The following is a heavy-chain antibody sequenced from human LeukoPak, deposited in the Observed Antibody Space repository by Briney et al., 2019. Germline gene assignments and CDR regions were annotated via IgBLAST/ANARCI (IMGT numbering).Heavy chain of an antibody. V-gene: IGHV4-59*01. CDR2: IYYSGST. CDR3: AREEQLDYFDY. Sequence: SETLSLTCTVSGGSINSYYWSWIRQPPGKGLEWIGYIYYSGSTNYNPSLKSRVTISVDTSKNQFSLKLSSVTAADTAVYYCAREEQLDYFDYWGQGTLVTVSS. CDR1: GGSINSYY. D-gene: IGHD6-6*01. J-gene: IGHJ4*02.